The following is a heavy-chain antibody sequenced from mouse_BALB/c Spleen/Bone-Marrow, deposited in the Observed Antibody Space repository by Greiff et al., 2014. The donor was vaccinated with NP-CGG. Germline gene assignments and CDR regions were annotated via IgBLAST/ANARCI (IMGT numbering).Heavy chain of an antibody. Sequence: DVHLVESGGDLVKPGGSLKLSCAASGFTFSSYGMSWVRQTPDKRLEWVATISSGGSYTYYPDSVKGRFTISRDNANNTLYMQMSSLKSEDTAMYYCARQYGNLGVMDYWGQGTSVTVSS. CDR1: GFTFSSYG. J-gene: IGHJ4*01. CDR2: ISSGGSYT. D-gene: IGHD2-1*01. CDR3: ARQYGNLGVMDY. V-gene: IGHV5-6*01.